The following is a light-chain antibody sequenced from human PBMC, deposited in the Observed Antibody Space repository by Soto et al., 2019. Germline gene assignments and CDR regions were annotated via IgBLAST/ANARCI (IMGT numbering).Light chain of an antibody. CDR3: PQRNSHPIT. CDR2: APS. J-gene: IGKJ4*01. V-gene: IGKV1-9*01. CDR1: QGISSS. Sequence: DIQWTQSQSFLSASVGDRVIITCRASQGISSSLAWYQQKPGKPPKLLIYAPSTLQSVVPSRFSGSGSGTEFTLKIRSLKQEELSTYACPQRNSHPITFGVQNPVEIK.